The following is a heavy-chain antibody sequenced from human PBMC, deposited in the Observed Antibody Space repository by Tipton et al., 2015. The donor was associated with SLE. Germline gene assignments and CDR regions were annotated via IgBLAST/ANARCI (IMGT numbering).Heavy chain of an antibody. CDR1: VGPLTSGRYY. CDR2: IYTTGST. D-gene: IGHD4/OR15-4a*01. J-gene: IGHJ4*02. CDR3: ARVSSGTNYAIES. Sequence: LRLSCTVSVGPLTSGRYYWSWIRQPAGKGLEWIGHIYTTGSTNYSPSLKSRVTISFDTSETQFSLNLASVTIADTAVYYCARVSSGTNYAIESWGQGTLVTVSS. V-gene: IGHV4-61*09.